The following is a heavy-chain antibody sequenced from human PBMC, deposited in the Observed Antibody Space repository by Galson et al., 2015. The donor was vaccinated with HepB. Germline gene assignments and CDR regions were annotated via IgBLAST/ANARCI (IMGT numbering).Heavy chain of an antibody. CDR2: ISKDGTNK. V-gene: IGHV3-30*04. CDR1: GFTFSNYA. J-gene: IGHJ6*02. Sequence: LRLSCAASGFTFSNYALHWVRQAPGKGLEWLAVISKDGTNKDYADSVKGRFTISRDNSMNTLYLQMNSLRTADTAVYYCARSRTLYLYGMDVWGQGTTVTVSS. CDR3: ARSRTLYLYGMDV. D-gene: IGHD2/OR15-2a*01.